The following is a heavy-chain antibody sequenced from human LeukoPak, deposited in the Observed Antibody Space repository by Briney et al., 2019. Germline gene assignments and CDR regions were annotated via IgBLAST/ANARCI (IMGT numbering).Heavy chain of an antibody. J-gene: IGHJ4*02. CDR1: GFTLSSYE. Sequence: GGSLRLSCAASGFTLSSYEMNWVRQAPGKGLEWVSYISDTGSSIYYADSVKGRFTIFRDNAKNSLYLQMNSLRVKDTAIYYCARDQGTAMAPYYFDYWAREPWSPSPQ. CDR3: ARDQGTAMAPYYFDY. V-gene: IGHV3-48*03. D-gene: IGHD5-18*01. CDR2: ISDTGSSI.